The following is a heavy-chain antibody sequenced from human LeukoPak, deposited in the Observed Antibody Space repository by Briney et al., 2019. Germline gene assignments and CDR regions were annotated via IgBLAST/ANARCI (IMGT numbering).Heavy chain of an antibody. CDR3: ARELRGFDY. J-gene: IGHJ4*02. CDR1: GFTFSSYG. CDR2: IRYDGSNE. V-gene: IGHV3-30*02. D-gene: IGHD3-10*01. Sequence: GGSLRLSCAASGFTFSSYGMHWVRQAPGKGLEWVSFIRYDGSNEYYADSVKGRFTISRDNSKNTLYLQMDSLRAEDTAVYYCARELRGFDYWGKGTLVTVSS.